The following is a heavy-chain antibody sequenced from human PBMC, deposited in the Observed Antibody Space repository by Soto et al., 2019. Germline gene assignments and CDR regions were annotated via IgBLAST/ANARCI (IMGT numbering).Heavy chain of an antibody. D-gene: IGHD3-22*01. J-gene: IGHJ4*02. Sequence: QVQLVQSGAEVKKPGSSVKVSCKASGGTFSSYAISWVRQAPGQGLEWMGGIIPIFGTANYAQKFQGRVTITADESTSTAYMELSSLRSEDTAVYYWAGGSTALPNDYYDSSGYYYYFDYWGQGTLVTVSS. CDR2: IIPIFGTA. CDR1: GGTFSSYA. V-gene: IGHV1-69*01. CDR3: AGGSTALPNDYYDSSGYYYYFDY.